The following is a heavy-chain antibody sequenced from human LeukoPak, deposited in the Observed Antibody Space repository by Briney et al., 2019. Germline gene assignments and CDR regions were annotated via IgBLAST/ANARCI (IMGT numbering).Heavy chain of an antibody. D-gene: IGHD7-27*01. Sequence: ASVKVSCKASGYTFIDYFIHWVRQAPGQGLEWMGRINPNSGGTDYAQNFQARVTMTRDTSISTAYMELSRLRSDDTAVYYCARDLPSTSNWELDYWGQGILVTVSS. J-gene: IGHJ4*02. CDR2: INPNSGGT. CDR1: GYTFIDYF. CDR3: ARDLPSTSNWELDY. V-gene: IGHV1-2*06.